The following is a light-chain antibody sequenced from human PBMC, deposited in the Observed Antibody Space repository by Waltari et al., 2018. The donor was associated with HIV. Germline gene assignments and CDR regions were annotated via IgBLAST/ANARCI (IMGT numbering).Light chain of an antibody. CDR3: NSRDSSGNRL. J-gene: IGLJ2*01. Sequence: SSELTQDPAVSVALGQTVRITCQGDSLRSYYARWYQQKPGQALVLVIYGKNNRPSGIPDRFSGSSSGNTASLTITGAQAEDEADYYCNSRDSSGNRLFGGGTKLTVL. CDR1: SLRSYY. V-gene: IGLV3-19*01. CDR2: GKN.